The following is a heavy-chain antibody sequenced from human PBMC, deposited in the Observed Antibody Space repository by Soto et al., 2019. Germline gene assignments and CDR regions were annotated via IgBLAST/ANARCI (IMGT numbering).Heavy chain of an antibody. CDR1: GGSFSGYY. CDR2: INHSGST. V-gene: IGHV4-34*01. Sequence: PSETLSLTCAVYGGSFSGYYWSWIRQPPGKGLEWIGEINHSGSTNYNPSLKSRVTISVDTSKNQFSLKLSSVTAADTAVYYCARGRLPGTRRTDFDYWGQGTLVTVSS. J-gene: IGHJ4*02. CDR3: ARGRLPGTRRTDFDY. D-gene: IGHD1-1*01.